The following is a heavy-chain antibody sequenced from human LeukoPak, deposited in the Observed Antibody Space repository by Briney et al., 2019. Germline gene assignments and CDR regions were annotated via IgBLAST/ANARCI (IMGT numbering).Heavy chain of an antibody. V-gene: IGHV3-7*01. Sequence: PGGSLRLSCAASGFTFSTYWMSWVRQAPGKGLEWVVNIKQDGSEKYYVDSVKGRFTISRDNAKNSLYLQMNSLRAEDTAVYYCASPPDWGDYYYYMDVWGKGTTVTVSS. J-gene: IGHJ6*03. D-gene: IGHD7-27*01. CDR3: ASPPDWGDYYYYMDV. CDR2: IKQDGSEK. CDR1: GFTFSTYW.